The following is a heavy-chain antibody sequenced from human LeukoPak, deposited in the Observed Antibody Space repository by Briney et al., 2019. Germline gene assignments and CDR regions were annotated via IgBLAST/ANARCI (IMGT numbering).Heavy chain of an antibody. Sequence: ASVKVSCKASGYTFTSYYMHWVRQAPGQGLEWMGIINPSGGSTSYAQKFQGRVTMTSDTSTSTVYMELSSLRSEDTAVYYCAREESDSSGYYPLFDYWGQGTLVTVSS. CDR1: GYTFTSYY. J-gene: IGHJ4*02. CDR3: AREESDSSGYYPLFDY. V-gene: IGHV1-46*01. D-gene: IGHD3-22*01. CDR2: INPSGGST.